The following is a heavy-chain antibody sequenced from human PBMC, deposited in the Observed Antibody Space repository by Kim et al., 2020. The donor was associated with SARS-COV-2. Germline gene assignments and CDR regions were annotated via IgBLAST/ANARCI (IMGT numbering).Heavy chain of an antibody. J-gene: IGHJ4*02. CDR3: AKNAYYDSSGYHDY. CDR2: ISWNSGSI. V-gene: IGHV3-9*01. D-gene: IGHD3-22*01. CDR1: GFTFDDYA. Sequence: GGSLRLSCAASGFTFDDYAMHWVRQAPGKGLEWVSGISWNSGSIGYADSVKGRFTISRDNAKNSLYLQMNSLRAEDTALYYCAKNAYYDSSGYHDYWGQGTLVTVSS.